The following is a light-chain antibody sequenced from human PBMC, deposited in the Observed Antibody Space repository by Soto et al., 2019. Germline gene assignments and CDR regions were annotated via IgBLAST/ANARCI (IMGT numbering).Light chain of an antibody. CDR1: NIGSKS. J-gene: IGLJ1*01. V-gene: IGLV3-21*04. CDR3: QVWDSSSEENV. Sequence: SYELTQPPSVSVAPGKTARITCGGNNIGSKSVHWYQQKPGQAPVLVIYYDSDRPSGIPERFSGSNSGNTATLTISRVEAGDEADYYCQVWDSSSEENVFGTGTKVTVL. CDR2: YDS.